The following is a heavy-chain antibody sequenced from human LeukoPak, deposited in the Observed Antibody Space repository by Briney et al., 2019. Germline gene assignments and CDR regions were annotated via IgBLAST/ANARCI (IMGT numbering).Heavy chain of an antibody. J-gene: IGHJ4*02. CDR2: ISSSSSYI. V-gene: IGHV3-21*01. D-gene: IGHD5-12*01. CDR3: AMFGLVAAIDS. CDR1: GFTFSSYS. Sequence: GGSLRLSCAASGFTFSSYSMNWVRQAPGKGLKWVSSISSSSSYIYYADSVKGRFTISRDNAKNSLYLQRNSLRAEDTAVYYCAMFGLVAAIDSWGQGTLVTVSS.